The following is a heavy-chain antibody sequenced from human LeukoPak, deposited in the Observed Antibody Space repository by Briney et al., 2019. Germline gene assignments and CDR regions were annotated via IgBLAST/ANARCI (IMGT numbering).Heavy chain of an antibody. J-gene: IGHJ6*03. V-gene: IGHV4-38-2*01. CDR2: IYHSGST. CDR1: GYSISSGYY. Sequence: SETLSLTRAVSGYSISSGYYWGWIRQPPGKGLEWIGSIYHSGSTYYNPSLKSRVTISVDTSKNQFSLKLSSVTAADTAVYYCARQGYDFWSGYYYYMDVWGKGTTVTVSS. D-gene: IGHD3-3*01. CDR3: ARQGYDFWSGYYYYMDV.